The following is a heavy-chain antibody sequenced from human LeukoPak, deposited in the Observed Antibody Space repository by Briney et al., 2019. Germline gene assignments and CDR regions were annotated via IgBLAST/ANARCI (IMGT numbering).Heavy chain of an antibody. J-gene: IGHJ4*02. CDR1: GFTFSSYA. CDR3: ARDAAGPDY. CDR2: ISYDGSNK. D-gene: IGHD6-13*01. Sequence: ESGGGVVQPGRSLRLSCAASGFTFSSYAMHWVRQAPGKGLEWVAVISYDGSNKYYADSVKGRFTISRDNSKNTLYLQMNSLRAEDTAVYYCARDAAGPDYWGQGTLVTVSS. V-gene: IGHV3-30-3*01.